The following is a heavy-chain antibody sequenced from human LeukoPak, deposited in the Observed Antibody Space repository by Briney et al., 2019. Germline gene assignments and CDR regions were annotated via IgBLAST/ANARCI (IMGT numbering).Heavy chain of an antibody. D-gene: IGHD1-26*01. CDR3: ARTLYSGSYYKY. CDR2: INPNSGGT. Sequence: ASVKVSCKASGYTFTGYYMHWVRQAPGQGLEWMGWINPNSGGTNYAQKFQGRVTMTRGTSISTAYMELSRLRSDDTAVYYCARTLYSGSYYKYWGQGTLVTVSS. J-gene: IGHJ4*02. V-gene: IGHV1-2*02. CDR1: GYTFTGYY.